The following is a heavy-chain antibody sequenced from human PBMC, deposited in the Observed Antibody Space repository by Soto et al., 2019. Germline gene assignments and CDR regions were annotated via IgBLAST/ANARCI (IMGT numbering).Heavy chain of an antibody. D-gene: IGHD2-15*01. CDR1: GFSLSTSGVG. CDR3: ARILGYCSGGSCYLGRYYYYGMDV. Sequence: QITLKESGPTLVKPTQTLTLTCTFSGFSLSTSGVGMGWIRQPPGKALEWLALIYWDDDKRYSPSLKSRLTITQDTSKNQVGLTMTNMDPVDTATYYCARILGYCSGGSCYLGRYYYYGMDVWGKGTTVTVSS. J-gene: IGHJ6*04. V-gene: IGHV2-5*02. CDR2: IYWDDDK.